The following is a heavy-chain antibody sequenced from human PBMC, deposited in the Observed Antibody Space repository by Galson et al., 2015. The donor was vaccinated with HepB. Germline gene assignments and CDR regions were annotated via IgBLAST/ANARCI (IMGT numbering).Heavy chain of an antibody. CDR3: ARLLHDSSGQNGDY. V-gene: IGHV3-53*01. D-gene: IGHD3-22*01. CDR2: IYSGGST. Sequence: SLRLSCAASGFTVSSNYMSWVRQAPGKGLEWVSVIYSGGSTYYADSVKGRFTISRDNSKNTLYLQMNSLRAGDTAVYYCARLLHDSSGQNGDYWGQGTLVTVSS. J-gene: IGHJ4*02. CDR1: GFTVSSNY.